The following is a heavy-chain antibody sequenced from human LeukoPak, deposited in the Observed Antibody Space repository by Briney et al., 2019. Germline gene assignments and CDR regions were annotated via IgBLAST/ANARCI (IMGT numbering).Heavy chain of an antibody. J-gene: IGHJ4*02. CDR3: AKVIGFYDRNPYLDY. CDR2: LRGSGHST. V-gene: IGHV3-23*01. CDR1: GFTSSRYA. Sequence: GGSLRLSCATSGFTSSRYAVSWVRQAPGKGLEWVSALRGSGHSTYYADSVKGRFTISRDNSKNTLYLPMNSLRAEDTAVYYCAKVIGFYDRNPYLDYWGQGTLVTVSS. D-gene: IGHD5/OR15-5a*01.